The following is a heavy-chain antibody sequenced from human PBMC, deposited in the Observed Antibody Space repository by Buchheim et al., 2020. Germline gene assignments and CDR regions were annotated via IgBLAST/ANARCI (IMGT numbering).Heavy chain of an antibody. J-gene: IGHJ6*02. V-gene: IGHV4-34*01. CDR1: GGSFSGYY. Sequence: QVQLQQWGAGLLKPSETLSLTCAVYGGSFSGYYWSWIRQPPGKGLEWIGEINHSGSTNYNPSLKSRITISVDTSKNQFSLKLSSVTAADTAVHYCARSGGIVVVPAAIGYYYYGMDVWGQGTT. CDR3: ARSGGIVVVPAAIGYYYYGMDV. CDR2: INHSGST. D-gene: IGHD2-2*01.